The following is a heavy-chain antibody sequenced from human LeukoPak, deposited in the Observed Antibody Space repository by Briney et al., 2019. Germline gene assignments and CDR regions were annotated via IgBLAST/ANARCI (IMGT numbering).Heavy chain of an antibody. CDR3: VRGDGWIFHY. CDR2: ISSSSSYI. J-gene: IGHJ4*02. Sequence: GGSLRLSCAVSGFTFSSYSMNWVRQAPGKGLEWVSSISSSSSYIYYADSVKGRFTISRDNAKNSLYLQRNSLRAEDTAVYYCVRGDGWIFHYWGEGVLVTVSS. D-gene: IGHD6-19*01. CDR1: GFTFSSYS. V-gene: IGHV3-21*01.